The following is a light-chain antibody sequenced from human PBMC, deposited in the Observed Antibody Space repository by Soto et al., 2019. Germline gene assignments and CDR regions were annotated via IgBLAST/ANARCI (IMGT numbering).Light chain of an antibody. J-gene: IGLJ3*02. V-gene: IGLV2-11*01. CDR2: DVS. CDR3: CSYAGSYTRV. CDR1: AGDVGGYNY. Sequence: QSALTQPRSVSGSPGPPVPISGPGPAGDVGGYNYVSWYQQHPGKAPKLMIYDVSRRPSGVPDRFSGSKSGNTASLTISGLQAEDEADYYCCSYAGSYTRVFGGGTKLTVL.